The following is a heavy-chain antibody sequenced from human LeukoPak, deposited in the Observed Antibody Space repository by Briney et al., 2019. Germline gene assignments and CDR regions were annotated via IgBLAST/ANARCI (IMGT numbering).Heavy chain of an antibody. CDR1: GFTFSSYG. CDR3: AKPICSGGSCYSGAFDI. J-gene: IGHJ3*02. D-gene: IGHD2-15*01. CDR2: ISYDGSNK. V-gene: IGHV3-30*18. Sequence: GGSLRLSCAASGFTFSSYGMHWVRQAPGKGLEWVAVISYDGSNKYYADSVKGRFTISRDNSKTTLYLQMNSLRAEDTAVYYCAKPICSGGSCYSGAFDIWGQGTMVTVSS.